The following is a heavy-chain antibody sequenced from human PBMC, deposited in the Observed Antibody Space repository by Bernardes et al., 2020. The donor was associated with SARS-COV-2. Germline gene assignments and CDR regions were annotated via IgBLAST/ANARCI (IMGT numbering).Heavy chain of an antibody. J-gene: IGHJ6*02. V-gene: IGHV3-53*01. CDR1: GFTVRSNY. Sequence: VGSLRLSCAASGFTVRSNYMSWVRQAPGTGLAWVSVIYSGGSTYYADSVKGRFTISRDNSKNTQYLQMNSLRAEDTAVYYCARDQEYSSGVLYYGMDVWGQGTTVTVSS. D-gene: IGHD6-19*01. CDR2: IYSGGST. CDR3: ARDQEYSSGVLYYGMDV.